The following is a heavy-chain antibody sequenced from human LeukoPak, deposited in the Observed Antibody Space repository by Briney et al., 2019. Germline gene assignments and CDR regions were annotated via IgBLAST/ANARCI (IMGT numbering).Heavy chain of an antibody. Sequence: GGSLRLSCAASGFNLSSYWMSWVRQAPGKGLEWVANIKQDGSEKSYVDSVKGRFTISRDNAKNSLYLQMNSLRAEDTAVYYCGSMVREGEDSWGQGTLVTVSS. V-gene: IGHV3-7*01. CDR3: GSMVREGEDS. D-gene: IGHD3-10*01. CDR1: GFNLSSYW. CDR2: IKQDGSEK. J-gene: IGHJ4*02.